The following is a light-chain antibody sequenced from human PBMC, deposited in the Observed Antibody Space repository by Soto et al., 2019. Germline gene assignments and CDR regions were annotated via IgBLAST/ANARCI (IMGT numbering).Light chain of an antibody. Sequence: QSALTQPPSASGSPGQSVTIPCTGTSSDVGGYNCVSWYQQHPGKAPQLMIYEVTKRPSGVPDRFSGSKSGNTASLTVSGLQAEDEADYYCSSYAGSNTVLFGGGTKLTVL. J-gene: IGLJ2*01. CDR2: EVT. V-gene: IGLV2-8*01. CDR3: SSYAGSNTVL. CDR1: SSDVGGYNC.